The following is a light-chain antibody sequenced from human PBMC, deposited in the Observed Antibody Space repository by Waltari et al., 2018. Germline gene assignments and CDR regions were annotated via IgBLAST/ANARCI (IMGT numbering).Light chain of an antibody. V-gene: IGKV1-9*01. CDR2: AAS. CDR3: QQFNSYPRT. CDR1: QGISSY. Sequence: IQLAQSPSSLSASVGDRVTITCRASQGISSYLAWYQQTPVKAPKLLIYAASTLQSGVPPRFSGSGSETEFNLIISGLQPEDFATYYCQQFNSYPRTFGQGTKVEIK. J-gene: IGKJ1*01.